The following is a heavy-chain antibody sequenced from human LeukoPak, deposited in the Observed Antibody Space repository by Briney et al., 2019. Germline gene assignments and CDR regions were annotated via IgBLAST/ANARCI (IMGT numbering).Heavy chain of an antibody. V-gene: IGHV1-2*02. D-gene: IGHD6-13*01. J-gene: IGHJ6*03. CDR3: ARVAAAGLYYYYYYMDV. CDR2: INPNSGGT. CDR1: GYTFTGYY. Sequence: ASVKVSCKASGYTFTGYYMHWVRQAPGQGLEWMGWINPNSGGTNYAQKFQGRVTMTRDTSISTAYMELSRLRSDDTAVYYCARVAAAGLYYYYYYMDVWGKGTTVTVSS.